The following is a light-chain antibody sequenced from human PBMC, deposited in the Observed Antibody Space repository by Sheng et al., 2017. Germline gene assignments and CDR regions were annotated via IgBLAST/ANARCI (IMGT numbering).Light chain of an antibody. Sequence: ETVMTQSPATLSVSPGEGVTLSCRASQTIGSTLAWYQQRPGQAPXLLIYATSARAAGVPARFXGSGSGTEFTLTISSLQSEDFALYYCQQYDNWPLTFGGGTRVEI. CDR1: QTIGST. V-gene: IGKV3-15*01. CDR3: QQYDNWPLT. CDR2: ATS. J-gene: IGKJ4*01.